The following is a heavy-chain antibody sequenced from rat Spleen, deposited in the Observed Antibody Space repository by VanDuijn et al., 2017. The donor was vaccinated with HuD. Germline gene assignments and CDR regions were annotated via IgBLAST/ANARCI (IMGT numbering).Heavy chain of an antibody. J-gene: IGHJ2*01. CDR1: GFSLTSYN. CDR3: ARYNSGFDY. CDR2: MRFNGDP. D-gene: IGHD4-3*01. V-gene: IGHV2-63*01. Sequence: QVQLKESGPGLVRPSQTLSLTCTVSGFSLTSYNVHWVRQPPGKGLEWMGRMRFNGDPSYNSALNSRLSISRDTSKNQVFLKMNSLQTDDTGTYYCARYNSGFDYWGQGVMVTVSS.